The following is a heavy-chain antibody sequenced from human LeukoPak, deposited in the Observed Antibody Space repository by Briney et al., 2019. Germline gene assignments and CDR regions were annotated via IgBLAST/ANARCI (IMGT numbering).Heavy chain of an antibody. Sequence: PPETLSLTCTVSGGSISSYYWSWIRQPPGKGLEWIGYIYYSGSTNYNPSLKSRVTISVDTSKNQFSLKLSSVTPADTAMYYCARAWATDYFDYWGQGTLVTVSS. CDR2: IYYSGST. V-gene: IGHV4-59*01. CDR1: GGSISSYY. CDR3: ARAWATDYFDY. J-gene: IGHJ4*02.